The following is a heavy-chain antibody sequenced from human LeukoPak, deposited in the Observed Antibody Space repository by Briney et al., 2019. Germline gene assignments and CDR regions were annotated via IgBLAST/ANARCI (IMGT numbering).Heavy chain of an antibody. CDR2: ISYDGSNK. V-gene: IGHV3-30-3*01. CDR1: GFTFSSYA. Sequence: GGSLRLSCAASGFTFSSYAMHWVRQAPGEGLEWVAVISYDGSNKYYADSVKGRFTISRDNSKNTLYLQMNSLRAEDTAVYYCARSWSGDDYWGQGTLVTVSS. D-gene: IGHD6-13*01. CDR3: ARSWSGDDY. J-gene: IGHJ4*02.